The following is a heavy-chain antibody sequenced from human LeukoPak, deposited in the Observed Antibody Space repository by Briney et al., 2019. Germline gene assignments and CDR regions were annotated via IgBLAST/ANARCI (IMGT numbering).Heavy chain of an antibody. Sequence: GGSLRLSCAASGFTFSSYAMSWVRQAPGKGLECISGFSGSGGSTYYADSVKGRFTISRDNAKNSLYLQMNSLRAEDTAVYYCARNVWFGESTLDYWGQGTLVTVSS. V-gene: IGHV3-23*01. CDR2: FSGSGGST. J-gene: IGHJ4*02. D-gene: IGHD3-10*01. CDR3: ARNVWFGESTLDY. CDR1: GFTFSSYA.